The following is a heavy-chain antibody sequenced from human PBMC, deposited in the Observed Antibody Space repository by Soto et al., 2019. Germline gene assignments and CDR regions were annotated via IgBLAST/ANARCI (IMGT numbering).Heavy chain of an antibody. CDR2: ISAYNGNT. J-gene: IGHJ3*02. CDR3: ARDRARAAVPYRGDLGAFDS. CDR1: GYTFTSYG. Sequence: GASVKVSCKSSGYTFTSYGISWVRQAPGQGLEWMGWISAYNGNTNYAQKLQGRVTMTTDTSTSTAYMELRGLRSDDTAVYYCARDRARAAVPYRGDLGAFDSWGQGTMVTVSS. V-gene: IGHV1-18*04. D-gene: IGHD3-16*01.